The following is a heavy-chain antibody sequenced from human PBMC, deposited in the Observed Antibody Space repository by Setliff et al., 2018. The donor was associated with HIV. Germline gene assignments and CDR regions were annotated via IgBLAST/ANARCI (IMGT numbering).Heavy chain of an antibody. D-gene: IGHD4-17*01. Sequence: SETLSLTCTVSGVSTSSSHYYWGWIRQPPGKGLEWIGYIYYSGSTNYNPSLKSRVTISVDTSKNQFSLKLSSVTAADTAVYYCARQREVYGTVYYYYMDVWGKGTTVTVSS. CDR3: ARQREVYGTVYYYYMDV. J-gene: IGHJ6*03. V-gene: IGHV4-61*05. CDR2: IYYSGST. CDR1: GVSTSSSHYY.